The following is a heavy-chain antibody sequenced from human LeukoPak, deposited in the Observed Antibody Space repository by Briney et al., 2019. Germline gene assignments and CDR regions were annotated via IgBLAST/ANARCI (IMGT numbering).Heavy chain of an antibody. CDR1: GFTFSNVW. D-gene: IGHD2-15*01. CDR3: TSTLGY. Sequence: MLGGSLRLSCAASGFTFSNVWLMWVRQAPGKGLEWVGRIKSNSNGGTTDYAAPVKGRFTISRDDSKSTLYLQMDSLKTEDTAMYYCTSTLGYWGQGTLVIVSS. CDR2: IKSNSNGGTT. V-gene: IGHV3-15*01. J-gene: IGHJ4*02.